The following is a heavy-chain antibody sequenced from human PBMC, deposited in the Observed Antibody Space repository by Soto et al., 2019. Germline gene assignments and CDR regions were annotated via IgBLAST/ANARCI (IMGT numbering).Heavy chain of an antibody. V-gene: IGHV1-3*01. Sequence: QAQLVQSGAEAKQPGASVRVSCKASGYTFTDFALHWVRQAPGQGLEWMGWIHVGNGNTGYSRKFQGRVTNDRDMYPTTAYIEVTSLTSADNAIYCCAREWAQDTPFDLWGQVPLVTV. D-gene: IGHD3-9*01. J-gene: IGHJ4*02. CDR3: AREWAQDTPFDL. CDR2: IHVGNGNT. CDR1: GYTFTDFA.